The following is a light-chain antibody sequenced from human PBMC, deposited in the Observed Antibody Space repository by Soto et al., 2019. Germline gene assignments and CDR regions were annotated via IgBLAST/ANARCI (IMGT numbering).Light chain of an antibody. CDR3: QQSYSTPRT. V-gene: IGKV1-39*01. CDR2: AAS. Sequence: DIQMTQSPPSLSASVGDRVTITCRASQTISSYLNWYQQKPGKAPKLLIYAASSLQSGVPARFSGSGSGTDFTLTISSLQPEDSATYYCQQSYSTPRTFGQGTKVEIK. CDR1: QTISSY. J-gene: IGKJ1*01.